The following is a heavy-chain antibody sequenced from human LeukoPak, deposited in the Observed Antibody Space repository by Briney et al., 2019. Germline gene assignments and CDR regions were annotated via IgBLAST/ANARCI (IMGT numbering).Heavy chain of an antibody. D-gene: IGHD3-10*01. Sequence: SETLSLTCTVSGDSISSGDYYWSWIRQPPGKGLEWIGYIYYSGSTYYNPSLKSRVTMSVDTSKNQFSLKLSSVTAADTAVYYCAGSGVTLFAFDIWGQGTMVTVSS. CDR1: GDSISSGDYY. J-gene: IGHJ3*02. CDR2: IYYSGST. V-gene: IGHV4-30-4*01. CDR3: AGSGVTLFAFDI.